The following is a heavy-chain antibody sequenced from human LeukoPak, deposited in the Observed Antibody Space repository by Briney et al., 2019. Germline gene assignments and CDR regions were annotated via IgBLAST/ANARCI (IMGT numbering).Heavy chain of an antibody. D-gene: IGHD6-19*01. CDR2: INTNTGNP. Sequence: ASVKVSCKASGYTFTSYAMNWVRQAPGQGLEWMGWINTNTGNPAYAQGFTGRFVFSLDTSVSTAYLQISSLKAEDTAVYYCARYSPGIAVAGPRDYYYYYMDVWGKGTTVTVSS. J-gene: IGHJ6*03. V-gene: IGHV7-4-1*02. CDR3: ARYSPGIAVAGPRDYYYYYMDV. CDR1: GYTFTSYA.